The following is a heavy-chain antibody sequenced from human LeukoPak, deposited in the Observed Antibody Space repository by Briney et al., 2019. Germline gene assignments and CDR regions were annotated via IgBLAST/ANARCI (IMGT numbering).Heavy chain of an antibody. CDR1: GFTSSSYG. Sequence: PGRSLRLSCAASGFTSSSYGMHWVRQAPGKGLEWVAVISYDGSNKYYADSVKGRFTISRDNSKNTLYLQMNSLRAEDTAVYYCAKGARLGYFDYWGQGTLVTVAS. CDR2: ISYDGSNK. CDR3: AKGARLGYFDY. D-gene: IGHD6-6*01. J-gene: IGHJ4*02. V-gene: IGHV3-30*18.